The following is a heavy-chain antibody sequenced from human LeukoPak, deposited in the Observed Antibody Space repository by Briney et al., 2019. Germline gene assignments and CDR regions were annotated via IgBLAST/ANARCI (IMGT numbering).Heavy chain of an antibody. CDR3: TTETYYYDSSGFYYAY. V-gene: IGHV3-15*01. Sequence: NPGGSLRLSCAASGFTFSNARMCSVRQAPGKGLEWVGRIKSITDGGTTDYAAPVKGRFTISRDDSKSTLSLQMTSLKTEDTAVYYCTTETYYYDSSGFYYAYWGRGTLVTVSS. CDR2: IKSITDGGTT. D-gene: IGHD3-22*01. CDR1: GFTFSNAR. J-gene: IGHJ4*01.